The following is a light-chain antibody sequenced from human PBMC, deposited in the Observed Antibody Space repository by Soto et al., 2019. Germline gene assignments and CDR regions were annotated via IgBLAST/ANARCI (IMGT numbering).Light chain of an antibody. Sequence: QSVLTQPASVSGSPGQSVTISSTGTSSDVGGYNYVSWYQQHPGKAPKLMIYEVSNRPSGVSDRFSGSRSGNTASLTISGLQAEDESDYYCLSYTSSSTWVFGGGTKLTVL. CDR3: LSYTSSSTWV. CDR1: SSDVGGYNY. CDR2: EVS. J-gene: IGLJ3*02. V-gene: IGLV2-14*01.